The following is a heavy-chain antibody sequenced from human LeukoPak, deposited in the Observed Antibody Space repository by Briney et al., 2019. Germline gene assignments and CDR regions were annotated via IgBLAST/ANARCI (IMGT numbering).Heavy chain of an antibody. CDR2: IIPIFGIA. CDR3: AGAGCSYAKEGFFDY. CDR1: GGTFSSYA. D-gene: IGHD5-18*01. Sequence: SVKVSCKASGGTFSSYAISWVRQAPGQGLEWMGRIIPIFGIANYAQKFQGRVTITADKSTSTAYMELSSLRSEDTAVYYCAGAGCSYAKEGFFDYWGQGTLVTVSS. V-gene: IGHV1-69*04. J-gene: IGHJ4*02.